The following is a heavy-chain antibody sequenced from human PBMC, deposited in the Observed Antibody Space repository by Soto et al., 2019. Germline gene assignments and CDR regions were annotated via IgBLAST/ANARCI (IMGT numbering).Heavy chain of an antibody. CDR2: INHSGST. CDR1: GGSFSGYY. J-gene: IGHJ4*02. D-gene: IGHD2-15*01. CDR3: ARGRGYCSGGSCPRFDY. V-gene: IGHV4-34*01. Sequence: SETLSLTCAVYGGSFSGYYWSWIRQPPGKGLEWIGEINHSGSTNYNPSLKSRVTISVDTSKNQFSLKLSSVTAADTAVYYCARGRGYCSGGSCPRFDYWGQGTLVTVSS.